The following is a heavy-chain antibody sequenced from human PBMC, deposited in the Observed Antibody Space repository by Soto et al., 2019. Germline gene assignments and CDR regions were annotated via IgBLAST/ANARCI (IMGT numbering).Heavy chain of an antibody. CDR1: GGSVTSASYY. D-gene: IGHD2-8*02. Sequence: KTSETLSLTCIVSGGSVTSASYYWSWIRQSPGKGLECIGYVFQGANTNYNPSLKGRVTISVDTSRNQFSLDLTSVTAADTAVYYCATALGPTTGIDYWGQGTLVTVSS. J-gene: IGHJ4*02. CDR3: ATALGPTTGIDY. CDR2: VFQGANT. V-gene: IGHV4-61*01.